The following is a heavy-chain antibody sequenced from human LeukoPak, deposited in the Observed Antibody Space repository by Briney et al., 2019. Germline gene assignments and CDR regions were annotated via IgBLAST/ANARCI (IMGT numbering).Heavy chain of an antibody. Sequence: GGSLRLSCAASGFNVGANYMNWVRQAPGKGLEWVSVIQTGGRTYYADSVKGRFTISRDISKNTLYLQMNSLRAEDTAVYYCAKDQPVYQLPTDRDAFDIWGQGTMVTVSS. CDR3: AKDQPVYQLPTDRDAFDI. D-gene: IGHD2-2*01. J-gene: IGHJ3*02. CDR1: GFNVGANY. V-gene: IGHV3-53*01. CDR2: IQTGGRT.